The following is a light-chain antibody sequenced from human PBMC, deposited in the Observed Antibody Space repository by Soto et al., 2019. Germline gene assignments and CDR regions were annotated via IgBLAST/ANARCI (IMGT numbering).Light chain of an antibody. CDR3: QSYDMSLSGSV. Sequence: QSVLTRAPSVSGAPGQRVTISCTGSSSNIGAGYDVHWYQQLPGTAPKLLIYGNSNRPSGVPDRFSGSKSGTSASLAITGLQAEDEADYYCQSYDMSLSGSVFGTGTKLTVL. CDR1: SSNIGAGYD. V-gene: IGLV1-40*01. J-gene: IGLJ1*01. CDR2: GNS.